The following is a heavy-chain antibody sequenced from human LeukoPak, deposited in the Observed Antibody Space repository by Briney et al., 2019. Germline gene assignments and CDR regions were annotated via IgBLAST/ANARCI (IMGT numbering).Heavy chain of an antibody. D-gene: IGHD3-22*01. CDR3: AFDSSGYYRARLY. V-gene: IGHV3-21*01. CDR2: ISSGSSYI. Sequence: GGSLRLSCAASGFTFSTYSMNWVRQAPGKGLEWVSSISSGSSYIYYADSVKGRFTISRDNAKNSLYLQMNSLRAEDTAVYYCAFDSSGYYRARLYWGQGTLVTVSS. J-gene: IGHJ4*02. CDR1: GFTFSTYS.